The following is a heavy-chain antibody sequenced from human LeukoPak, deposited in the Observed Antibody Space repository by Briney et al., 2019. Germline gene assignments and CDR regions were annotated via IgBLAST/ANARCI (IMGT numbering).Heavy chain of an antibody. Sequence: SETLSLTCTVSADSISNYYWSWIRQPPGKRLEWIGYIYYSGSTNYNPSLKSRVTISVDTSKNQFSLKLSSVTAADTAVYYCARDSGDFWSGYSIPYYYYYMDVWGKGTTVTVSS. D-gene: IGHD3-3*01. J-gene: IGHJ6*03. CDR3: ARDSGDFWSGYSIPYYYYYMDV. V-gene: IGHV4-59*12. CDR2: IYYSGST. CDR1: ADSISNYY.